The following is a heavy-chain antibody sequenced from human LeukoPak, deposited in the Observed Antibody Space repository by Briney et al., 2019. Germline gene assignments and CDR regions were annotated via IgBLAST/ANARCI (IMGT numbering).Heavy chain of an antibody. Sequence: PGGSLRLSCAASGFSFDDYGMSWVRQAPGKGLEWVSGINWNGDSTGYADSVKGRFTISRDNAKNSLYLLMSSLRAEDTALYYCARAGYFDSSGYYYGANLDCWGQGTLVTVSS. V-gene: IGHV3-20*04. CDR1: GFSFDDYG. CDR3: ARAGYFDSSGYYYGANLDC. D-gene: IGHD3-22*01. J-gene: IGHJ4*02. CDR2: INWNGDST.